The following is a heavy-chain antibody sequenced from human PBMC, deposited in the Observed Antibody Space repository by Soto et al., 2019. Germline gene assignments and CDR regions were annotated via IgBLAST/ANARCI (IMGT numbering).Heavy chain of an antibody. Sequence: QVQLVESGGGVVQPGRSLRLSCAASGFTFSSYGMHWVRQAPGKGLEWVAVIWYDGSNKYYADSVKGRFTISRDNSKNPLYLQMNSLRAEDTAVYYCARDRLRSSGFDYWGQGTLVTVSS. J-gene: IGHJ4*02. V-gene: IGHV3-33*01. CDR2: IWYDGSNK. CDR1: GFTFSSYG. D-gene: IGHD6-19*01. CDR3: ARDRLRSSGFDY.